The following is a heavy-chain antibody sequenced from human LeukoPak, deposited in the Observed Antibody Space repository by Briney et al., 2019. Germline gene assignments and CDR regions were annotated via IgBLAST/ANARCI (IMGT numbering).Heavy chain of an antibody. V-gene: IGHV4-59*01. D-gene: IGHD6-13*01. CDR3: AVGSSWYSASIEYFQH. CDR1: GGSISGYY. Sequence: SETLSLTCTVSGGSISGYYWSWIRQPPGKGLEWIGYIYYSGSTNYNPSLKSRVTISVDTSKNQFSLKMSSVTAADTAVYYCAVGSSWYSASIEYFQHWGQGTLVTVSS. J-gene: IGHJ1*01. CDR2: IYYSGST.